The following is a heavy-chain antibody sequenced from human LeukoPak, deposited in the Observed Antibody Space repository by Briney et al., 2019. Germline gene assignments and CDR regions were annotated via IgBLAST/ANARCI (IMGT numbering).Heavy chain of an antibody. Sequence: GGSLRLSCAASGFIFSSYAMSWVRQAPGKGLEWVSAISGSGGSTYYADSVKGRFTISRDNSKNTLYLQMNSLRAEDTAVYYCAKDLGSSGYYYGALDAFDIWGQGTMVTVSS. D-gene: IGHD3-22*01. CDR3: AKDLGSSGYYYGALDAFDI. CDR1: GFIFSSYA. J-gene: IGHJ3*02. CDR2: ISGSGGST. V-gene: IGHV3-23*01.